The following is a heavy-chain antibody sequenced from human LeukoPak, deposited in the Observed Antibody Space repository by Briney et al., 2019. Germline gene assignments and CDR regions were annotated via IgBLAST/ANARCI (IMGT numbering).Heavy chain of an antibody. D-gene: IGHD3-10*01. V-gene: IGHV3-7*01. Sequence: PGGSLRLPCAASGFTFNYYWMSWVRQAPGKGLEGVANIKQDGSETYYVDSVKGRFTISRDNAKNSLFLQMNSLRGEDTALYYCARDKSGTMMRGVIITYYYSMDVWGKGTTVTISS. CDR1: GFTFNYYW. CDR3: ARDKSGTMMRGVIITYYYSMDV. J-gene: IGHJ6*03. CDR2: IKQDGSET.